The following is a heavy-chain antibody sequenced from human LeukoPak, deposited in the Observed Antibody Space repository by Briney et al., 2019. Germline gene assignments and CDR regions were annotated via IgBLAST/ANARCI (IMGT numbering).Heavy chain of an antibody. CDR2: INHSGST. Sequence: SETLSLTCAVYGGSFSGYYWSWIRQPPGKGPEWIGEINHSGSTNYNPSLKSRVTISVDTSKNQFSLKLSSVTAADTAVYYCARDRLKGYYGSGSYYSWGQGTLVTVSS. V-gene: IGHV4-34*01. CDR3: ARDRLKGYYGSGSYYS. CDR1: GGSFSGYY. D-gene: IGHD3-10*01. J-gene: IGHJ5*02.